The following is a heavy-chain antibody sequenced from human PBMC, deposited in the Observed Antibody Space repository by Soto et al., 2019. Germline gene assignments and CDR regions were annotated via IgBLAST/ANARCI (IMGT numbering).Heavy chain of an antibody. CDR3: ARVERWLQNFDY. CDR2: IYHSGST. CDR1: GGSISSSNW. Sequence: SETLSLTCAVSGGSISSSNWWSWVRQPPGKGLEWIGEIYHSGSTNYNPSLKSRVTISVDKSKNQFSLKLSSVTAADTAMYYCARVERWLQNFDYWGQGTLVTVSS. J-gene: IGHJ4*02. D-gene: IGHD5-12*01. V-gene: IGHV4-4*02.